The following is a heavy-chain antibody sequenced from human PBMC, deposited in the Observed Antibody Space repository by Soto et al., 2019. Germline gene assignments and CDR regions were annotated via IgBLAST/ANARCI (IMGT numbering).Heavy chain of an antibody. Sequence: GGSLRLSCAASGFTFSSYGMHWVRQAPGKGLEWVAVISYDGSNKYYADSVKGRFTISRDNSKNTLYLQMNSLRAEDTAVYYCAKEVQIRTYSSSSNWFDPWGQGTLVTVSS. V-gene: IGHV3-30*18. D-gene: IGHD6-6*01. CDR3: AKEVQIRTYSSSSNWFDP. J-gene: IGHJ5*02. CDR2: ISYDGSNK. CDR1: GFTFSSYG.